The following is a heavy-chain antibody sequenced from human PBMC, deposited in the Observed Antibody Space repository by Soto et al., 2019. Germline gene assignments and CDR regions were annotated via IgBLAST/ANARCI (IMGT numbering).Heavy chain of an antibody. J-gene: IGHJ3*02. CDR3: ARERGEAIRSLYYDSSGYYSHDAFAI. CDR2: IIPIFGTA. D-gene: IGHD3-22*01. V-gene: IGHV1-69*13. Sequence: GASVKVSCKASGGTFSSYAISWVRQAPGQGLEWMGGIIPIFGTANYAQKFQGRVTITADESTSTAYMELSSLRSEDTAVYYCARERGEAIRSLYYDSSGYYSHDAFAIWGQGTMVTVSS. CDR1: GGTFSSYA.